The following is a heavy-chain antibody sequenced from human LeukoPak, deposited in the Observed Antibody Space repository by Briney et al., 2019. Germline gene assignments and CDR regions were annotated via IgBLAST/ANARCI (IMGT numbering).Heavy chain of an antibody. D-gene: IGHD5-24*01. Sequence: PGGSLRLSCAASGFTFSSYSMNWVRQAPGKGLEWVSYISSSSSTIYYADSVKGRFTISRDNAKNSLYLQMNSLRAEDTAVYYCARVFWGLEMATMGDAFDIWGQGTMVTVSS. J-gene: IGHJ3*02. CDR3: ARVFWGLEMATMGDAFDI. V-gene: IGHV3-48*04. CDR1: GFTFSSYS. CDR2: ISSSSSTI.